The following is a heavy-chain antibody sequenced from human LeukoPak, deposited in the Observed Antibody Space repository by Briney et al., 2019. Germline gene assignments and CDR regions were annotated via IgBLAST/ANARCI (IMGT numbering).Heavy chain of an antibody. J-gene: IGHJ3*02. CDR3: AREVQYYGDPNDAFDI. CDR2: IYYSGST. CDR1: GGSISSYY. V-gene: IGHV4-59*01. D-gene: IGHD4-17*01. Sequence: SETLSLTCTVSGGSISSYYWSWIRQPPGKGLEWIGYIYYSGSTNYNPSLKSRVTISVDTSKNQFSLKLSSVTAADTAVYYCAREVQYYGDPNDAFDIWGQGTMVTVSS.